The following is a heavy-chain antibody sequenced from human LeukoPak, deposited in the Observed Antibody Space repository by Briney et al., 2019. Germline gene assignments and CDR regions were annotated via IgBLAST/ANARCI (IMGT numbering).Heavy chain of an antibody. CDR1: GFTFSSYA. V-gene: IGHV3-30*14. Sequence: GGSLRLSCAASGFTFSSYAMHWVRQAPGKGLEWMAVISYDGSNKYYADSVKGRLTISRDNSKNTLYLQMNSLRAEDTAVYYCARVSVSRYYYDSSGYSYWGQGTLVTVSS. D-gene: IGHD3-22*01. J-gene: IGHJ4*02. CDR3: ARVSVSRYYYDSSGYSY. CDR2: ISYDGSNK.